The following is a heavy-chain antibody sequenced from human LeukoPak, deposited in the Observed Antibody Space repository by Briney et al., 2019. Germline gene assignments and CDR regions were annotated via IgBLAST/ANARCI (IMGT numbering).Heavy chain of an antibody. D-gene: IGHD5-12*01. V-gene: IGHV4-34*01. CDR2: INHSGST. CDR3: ARDIAPRGYSGYDVYWFDP. J-gene: IGHJ5*02. CDR1: GGSFSGYY. Sequence: SETLSLTCAVYGGSFSGYYWSWIRQPPGKGLEWIGEINHSGSTNYNPSLKSRVTISVDTSKNQFSLKLSSVTAADTAVYYCARDIAPRGYSGYDVYWFDPWGQGTLVTVSS.